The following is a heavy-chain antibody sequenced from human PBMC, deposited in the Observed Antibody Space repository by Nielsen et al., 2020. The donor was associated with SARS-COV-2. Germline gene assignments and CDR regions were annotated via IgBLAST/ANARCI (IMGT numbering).Heavy chain of an antibody. CDR2: IYYSGST. Sequence: SETLSLTCTVSGGSISSSSYYWGWIRQPPGKGLEWIGSIYYSGSTYYNPSLKSRVTISVDTSQSQFSLRLTSMTAADTALYYCARAKKTYCGGDCYRFSFDYWGQGTLVTSPQ. V-gene: IGHV4-39*07. CDR3: ARAKKTYCGGDCYRFSFDY. CDR1: GGSISSSSYY. J-gene: IGHJ4*02. D-gene: IGHD2-21*02.